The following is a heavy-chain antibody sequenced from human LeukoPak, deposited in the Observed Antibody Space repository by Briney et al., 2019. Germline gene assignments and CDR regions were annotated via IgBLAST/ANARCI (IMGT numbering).Heavy chain of an antibody. J-gene: IGHJ6*02. D-gene: IGHD6-13*01. CDR2: IIPIFGTA. Sequence: GASVKVSCTASGGTFRSYVISWVRQAPGQGLEWMGGIIPIFGTANYTQKFQGRVTITADESTSTAYMELSSLRSADTAGYYCASTTPPPIAAPGTRGLGYYGMDVWGQGTTVTVSS. CDR1: GGTFRSYV. CDR3: ASTTPPPIAAPGTRGLGYYGMDV. V-gene: IGHV1-69*13.